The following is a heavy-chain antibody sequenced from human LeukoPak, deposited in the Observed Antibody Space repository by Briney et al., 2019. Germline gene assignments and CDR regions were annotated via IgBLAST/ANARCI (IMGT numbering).Heavy chain of an antibody. CDR2: INEDGSAK. CDR1: GFTFSSYG. V-gene: IGHV3-7*01. D-gene: IGHD3-10*02. CDR3: AELGITMIGGV. J-gene: IGHJ6*04. Sequence: GGSLRLSCAASGFTFSSYGMHWVRQAPGKGLEWVANINEDGSAKYYVDSVKGRFTISRDNAKNSLFLQMNSLRAEDTAVYYCAELGITMIGGVWGKGTTVTISS.